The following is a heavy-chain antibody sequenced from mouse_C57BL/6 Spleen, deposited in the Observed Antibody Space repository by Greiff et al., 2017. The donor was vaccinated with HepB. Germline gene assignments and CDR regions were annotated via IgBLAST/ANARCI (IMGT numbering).Heavy chain of an antibody. CDR3: ARGAMDY. J-gene: IGHJ4*01. CDR2: IYPGDGDT. Sequence: VQLQQSGPELVKPGASVKISCKASGYAFSSSWMNWVKQRPGKGLEWIGRIYPGDGDTNYNGKFKGKATLTADKSSSTAYMQLSSLTSEDSAVYLCARGAMDYWGQGTSVTVSS. CDR1: GYAFSSSW. V-gene: IGHV1-82*01.